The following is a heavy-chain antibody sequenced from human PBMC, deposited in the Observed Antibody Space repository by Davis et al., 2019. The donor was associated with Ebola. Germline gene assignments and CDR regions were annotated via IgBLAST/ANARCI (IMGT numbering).Heavy chain of an antibody. D-gene: IGHD2-2*01. Sequence: LSLTCAASGFTFSSFWMSWVRQAPGKGLEWVANIKQDGSEKYYVDSVKGRFTISRDNAKNSLYLQMNSLRAEDTAVYYCARDLLTSCYDYWGQGTLVTVSS. J-gene: IGHJ4*02. V-gene: IGHV3-7*01. CDR2: IKQDGSEK. CDR1: GFTFSSFW. CDR3: ARDLLTSCYDY.